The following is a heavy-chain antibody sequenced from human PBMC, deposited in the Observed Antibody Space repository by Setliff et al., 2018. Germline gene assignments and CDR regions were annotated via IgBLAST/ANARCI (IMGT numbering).Heavy chain of an antibody. CDR3: ARESGYYDSSGYQYYFDY. J-gene: IGHJ4*02. CDR2: INPNSGNT. CDR1: GYSFTNYD. Sequence: ASVKVSCKASGYSFTNYDINWVRQATGQGLEWMGWINPNSGNTDYAQKFQGRVTMTTNTSINTAYMELSSLRSEDTAVYYCARESGYYDSSGYQYYFDYWGQGTLVTVSS. V-gene: IGHV1-8*02. D-gene: IGHD3-22*01.